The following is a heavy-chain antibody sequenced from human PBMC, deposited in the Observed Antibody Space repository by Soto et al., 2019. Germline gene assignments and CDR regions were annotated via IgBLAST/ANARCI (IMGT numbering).Heavy chain of an antibody. V-gene: IGHV3-33*01. J-gene: IGHJ6*02. CDR1: GFTFSSYG. CDR2: IWYDGNNK. Sequence: GGSLRLSCAASGFTFSSYGMHWVRQAPGKGLEWVAVIWYDGNNKYYADSVEGRFTISRDNSKNTQYLQMNSLRAEDTAVYYCARQVVPAAPYYYYGMDVWGQGTTVTVSS. CDR3: ARQVVPAAPYYYYGMDV. D-gene: IGHD2-2*01.